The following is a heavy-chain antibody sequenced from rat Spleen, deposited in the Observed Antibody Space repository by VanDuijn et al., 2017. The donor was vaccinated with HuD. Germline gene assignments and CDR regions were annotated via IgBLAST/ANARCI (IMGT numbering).Heavy chain of an antibody. CDR3: ARSFIIRGTYVMDA. D-gene: IGHD4-3*01. CDR2: INNAGST. J-gene: IGHJ4*01. CDR1: FYSIISSYR. Sequence: EVLLQESGPGLVKPSQSLSLTCSVTFYSIISSYRWNWIRKFPGNKLEWMGYINNAGSTTYNPSLKSRISITRDTSRNQFFLQVNSVIIDDTATYYCARSFIIRGTYVMDAWGQGASVTVSS. V-gene: IGHV3-3*01.